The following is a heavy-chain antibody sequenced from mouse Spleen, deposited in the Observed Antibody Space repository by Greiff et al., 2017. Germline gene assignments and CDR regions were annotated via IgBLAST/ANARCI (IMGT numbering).Heavy chain of an antibody. V-gene: IGHV3-1*01. D-gene: IGHD1-1*02. CDR1: GYSITSGFD. J-gene: IGHJ4*01. CDR2: ISYSGST. CDR3: AISYGEAMDY. Sequence: EVKPQASGPGMVKPSQSLSLTCTVTGYSITSGFDWHWIRHFPGNKLEWMGYISYSGSTNYNPSLKSRISITHDTSKNHFFLKLNSVTTEDTATYYCAISYGEAMDYWGQGTSVTVSS.